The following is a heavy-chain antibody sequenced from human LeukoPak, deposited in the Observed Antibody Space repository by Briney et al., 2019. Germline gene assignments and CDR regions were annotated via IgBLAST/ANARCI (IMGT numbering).Heavy chain of an antibody. V-gene: IGHV4-61*01. J-gene: IGHJ4*02. CDR1: GGSVNSGSYY. CDR2: VYYSGST. D-gene: IGHD3-22*01. CDR3: ARWNYHDSSGYHYYFDY. Sequence: PSETLSLTCTVSGGSVNSGSYYWSWIRQPPGKGLEWIGHVYYSGSTKYNPSLESRVTISEDTSKNQFSLKVSPVTAADTAVYYCARWNYHDSSGYHYYFDYWGQGTPVPTSS.